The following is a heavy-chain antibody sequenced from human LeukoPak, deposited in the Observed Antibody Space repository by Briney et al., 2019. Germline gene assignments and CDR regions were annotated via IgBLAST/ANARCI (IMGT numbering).Heavy chain of an antibody. CDR1: GFTFSSYW. D-gene: IGHD6-19*01. V-gene: IGHV3-74*01. CDR3: ARSGYSSGWYVNY. CDR2: INSDGSST. J-gene: IGHJ4*02. Sequence: GGSLRLSCAASGFTFSSYWMHWVRQAPGKGLVWVSRINSDGSSTSYADSVKGRFTISRDNAKNTLYLQMNSLRAEDTAVYYCARSGYSSGWYVNYWGQGTQVIVSS.